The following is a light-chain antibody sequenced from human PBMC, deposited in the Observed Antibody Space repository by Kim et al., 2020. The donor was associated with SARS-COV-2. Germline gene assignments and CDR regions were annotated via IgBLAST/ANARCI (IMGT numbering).Light chain of an antibody. CDR2: GAS. Sequence: EIVMTQSPATLSVSPGERATLSCRASQSVGGNLAWYQQKPGQTPRLLIYGASTRATGIPARFSGSGSGTEFTLTISSLQSEDSAVYFCQHYYSWPYTFGQGTKLEI. CDR1: QSVGGN. CDR3: QHYYSWPYT. J-gene: IGKJ2*01. V-gene: IGKV3-15*01.